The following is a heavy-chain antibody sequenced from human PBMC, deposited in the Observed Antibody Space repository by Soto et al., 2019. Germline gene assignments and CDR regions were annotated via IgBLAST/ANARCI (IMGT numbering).Heavy chain of an antibody. CDR2: INPNSGGT. V-gene: IGHV1-2*02. CDR3: ARGGGIGFWSGYYPYYYYGMDV. D-gene: IGHD3-3*01. Sequence: GASVKVSCKASGYTFTGYYMHWVRQAPGQGLEWMGWINPNSGGTNYAQKFQGRVTMTRDTSISTAYMELSRLRSDDTAVYYCARGGGIGFWSGYYPYYYYGMDVWGQGTTVTVSS. CDR1: GYTFTGYY. J-gene: IGHJ6*02.